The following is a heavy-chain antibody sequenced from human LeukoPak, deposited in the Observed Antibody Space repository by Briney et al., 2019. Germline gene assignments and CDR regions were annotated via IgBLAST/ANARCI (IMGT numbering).Heavy chain of an antibody. V-gene: IGHV3-23*01. D-gene: IGHD4-23*01. Sequence: PGGSLRLSCAASGFTFSSNGMSWVRQAPGKGLEWVSVIGGSGGNIHYADSVKGRFTISRDNSKNTVYLQMNSLRAEDTATYYCAKDVRWSFDFWCQETLVTVSS. J-gene: IGHJ4*02. CDR3: AKDVRWSFDF. CDR2: IGGSGGNI. CDR1: GFTFSSNG.